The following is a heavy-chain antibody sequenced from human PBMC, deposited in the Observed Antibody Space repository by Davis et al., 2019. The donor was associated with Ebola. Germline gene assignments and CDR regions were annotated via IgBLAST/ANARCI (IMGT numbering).Heavy chain of an antibody. CDR3: VRGSDAYKTDY. CDR1: GGSVGSDY. D-gene: IGHD5-24*01. Sequence: MPSETLSLTCSVSGGSVGSDYWSWIRQSPGKGLEWIAFISNGGRTIYNPSLRGRVTISIDTSKNQFSLEVRSVTAADTAFYYCVRGSDAYKTDYWGQGTLVTVSS. V-gene: IGHV4-59*02. CDR2: ISNGGRT. J-gene: IGHJ4*02.